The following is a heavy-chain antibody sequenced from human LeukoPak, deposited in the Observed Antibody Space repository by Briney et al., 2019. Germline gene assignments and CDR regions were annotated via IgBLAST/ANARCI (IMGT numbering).Heavy chain of an antibody. CDR2: IRYDGSNK. CDR1: GFTFSSYG. CDR3: AKVTIFGVVTDY. V-gene: IGHV3-30*02. D-gene: IGHD3-3*01. Sequence: GGSLRLSCAASGFTFSSYGMHWVRQAPGKGLEWVAFIRYDGSNKYYADSVKGRFTISRDNSKNTLYLQMNSLRAGDTAVYYCAKVTIFGVVTDYWGQGTLVTVSS. J-gene: IGHJ4*02.